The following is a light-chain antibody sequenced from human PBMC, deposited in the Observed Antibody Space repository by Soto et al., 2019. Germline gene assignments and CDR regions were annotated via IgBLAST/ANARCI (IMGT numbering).Light chain of an antibody. CDR2: GAS. V-gene: IGKV3-15*01. CDR3: QQYNNWPLT. J-gene: IGKJ4*01. CDR1: QSVNNK. Sequence: EIIMTQSPATLSLSPGERAALSCRASQSVNNKLAWYQQTPGQPPRLLIYGASTRAGDTPDRFSGGGYGTEFTLTIRSLQSGDFAVYYCQQYNNWPLTFGGGTKVEIK.